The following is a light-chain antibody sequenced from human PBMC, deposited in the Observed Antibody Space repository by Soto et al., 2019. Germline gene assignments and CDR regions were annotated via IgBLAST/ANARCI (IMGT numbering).Light chain of an antibody. CDR1: QSVSSY. Sequence: EIVLTQSPATLSLSPGERATLSCRASQSVSSYLAWYQQKPGQAPRLLIYDASNRATGIPARFNGSGSGTDFALTIISLEPEDFAVYYCQQRSNWPSTFGGGTKVEIK. CDR2: DAS. V-gene: IGKV3-11*01. CDR3: QQRSNWPST. J-gene: IGKJ4*01.